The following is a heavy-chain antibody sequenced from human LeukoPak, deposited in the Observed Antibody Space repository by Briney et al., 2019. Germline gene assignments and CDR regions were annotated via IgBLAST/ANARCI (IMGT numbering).Heavy chain of an antibody. J-gene: IGHJ4*02. Sequence: GGSLRLSCVASGFAFSDGSMNWVRQPPGKGLEWVSSISSTSKYIYYADSVKGRFTISRDNAKNSLFLQMNNLRVDDSAVYYCAREYTAMAYDYWGQGNLVTVSS. V-gene: IGHV3-21*01. CDR3: AREYTAMAYDY. D-gene: IGHD5-18*01. CDR1: GFAFSDGS. CDR2: ISSTSKYI.